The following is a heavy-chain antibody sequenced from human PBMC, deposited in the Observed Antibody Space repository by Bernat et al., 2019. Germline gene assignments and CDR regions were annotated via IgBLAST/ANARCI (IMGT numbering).Heavy chain of an antibody. CDR2: ISYDGSNK. CDR1: GFTFSSYG. D-gene: IGHD2-8*01. CDR3: AKDLMEEYCTSGVCYYYYGMDV. Sequence: QVQLVESGGGVVQPGRPLRLSCAASGFTFSSYGMHWVRQAPGKGLEWVAVISYDGSNKYYADSVKGRFTISRDNSKNTLYLQMNSLRAEDTAVYYCAKDLMEEYCTSGVCYYYYGMDVWGQGTTVTVSS. J-gene: IGHJ6*02. V-gene: IGHV3-30*18.